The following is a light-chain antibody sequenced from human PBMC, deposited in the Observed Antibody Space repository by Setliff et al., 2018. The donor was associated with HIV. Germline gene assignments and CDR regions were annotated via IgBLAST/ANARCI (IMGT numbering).Light chain of an antibody. CDR3: ATSDDSLSAVV. Sequence: QSVLTQPPSTSGTPGQKVTISCSGSGSNIGRNSVFWYQQLPGTAPKLVMYNNDQRPSGVPDRFSGSKSGTSASLAISGLRSGVEADYYCATSDDSLSAVVFGGGTKVTV. V-gene: IGLV1-47*02. CDR1: GSNIGRNS. CDR2: NND. J-gene: IGLJ2*01.